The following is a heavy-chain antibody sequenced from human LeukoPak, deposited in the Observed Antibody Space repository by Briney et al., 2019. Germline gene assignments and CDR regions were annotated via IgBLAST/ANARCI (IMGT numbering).Heavy chain of an antibody. CDR1: GFTFSSYS. Sequence: GGSLRLSCAASGFTFSSYSMNWVRQAPGKGLEWVSSISSSSSYIYYADSVKGRFTISRDNAKNSLYLQMNSLRAEDTAVYYCARAVGSQWLVLGFDYWGQGTLVTVSS. J-gene: IGHJ4*02. V-gene: IGHV3-21*01. CDR2: ISSSSSYI. CDR3: ARAVGSQWLVLGFDY. D-gene: IGHD6-19*01.